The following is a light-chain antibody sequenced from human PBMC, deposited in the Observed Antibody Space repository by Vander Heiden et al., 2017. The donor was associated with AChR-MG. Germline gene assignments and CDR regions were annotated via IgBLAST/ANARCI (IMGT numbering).Light chain of an antibody. CDR3: RQTLQAPLT. CDR2: LGS. J-gene: IGKJ2*01. Sequence: FVMTQSPLSLPVTPGEPATISCRCSQSLLYSNGYNYLDWYLQKPGQSPQILIYLGSNRAPGVPDRFSGSGSGTDFTFKISRVEAEDVGVYYCRQTLQAPLTFGQGTKLEI. V-gene: IGKV2-28*01. CDR1: QSLLYSNGYNY.